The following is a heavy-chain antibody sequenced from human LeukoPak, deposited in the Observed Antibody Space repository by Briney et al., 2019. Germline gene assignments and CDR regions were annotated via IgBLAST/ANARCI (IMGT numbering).Heavy chain of an antibody. Sequence: GGSLRLSCAASGFTFSSYWMSWVRQAPGKGLEWVANIKQDGSEKYYVDSVKGRFTISRDNAKNSLYLQMNSLRAEDTAVYYCARQYCSSTSCFYAFDIWGQGSMVTVSS. CDR1: GFTFSSYW. D-gene: IGHD2-2*01. CDR3: ARQYCSSTSCFYAFDI. CDR2: IKQDGSEK. V-gene: IGHV3-7*03. J-gene: IGHJ3*02.